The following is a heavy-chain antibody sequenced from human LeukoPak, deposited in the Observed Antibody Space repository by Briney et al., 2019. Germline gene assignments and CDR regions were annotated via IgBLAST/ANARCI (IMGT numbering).Heavy chain of an antibody. CDR2: ISSSGSTI. CDR3: ARDTGIAASADQFDY. J-gene: IGHJ4*02. CDR1: GFTFSSYE. V-gene: IGHV3-48*03. D-gene: IGHD6-13*01. Sequence: PGGSLRLSCAASGFTFSSYEMNWVRQSPGKGLEWLSYISSSGSTIYYADSVKGRVTISRDNAKNSLYLQMNSLRAEDTAVYYCARDTGIAASADQFDYWGQGTLVTVSS.